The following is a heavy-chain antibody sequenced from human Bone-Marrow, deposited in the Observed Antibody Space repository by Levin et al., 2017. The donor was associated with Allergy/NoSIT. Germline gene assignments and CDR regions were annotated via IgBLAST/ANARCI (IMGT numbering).Heavy chain of an antibody. D-gene: IGHD4-11*01. V-gene: IGHV3-21*01. Sequence: LSLTCAASGFTFSSYSMNWVRQAPGKGLEWVSSISSSSIHIYYADSVKGRFTISRDNAKKSLYLQMNSLRAEDTAVYYCARDLFPITVSTGNGMDVWGQGTTVTVSS. CDR3: ARDLFPITVSTGNGMDV. J-gene: IGHJ6*02. CDR2: ISSSSIHI. CDR1: GFTFSSYS.